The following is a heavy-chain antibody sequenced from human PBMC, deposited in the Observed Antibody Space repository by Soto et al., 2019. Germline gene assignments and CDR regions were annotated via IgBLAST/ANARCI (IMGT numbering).Heavy chain of an antibody. J-gene: IGHJ6*02. V-gene: IGHV1-3*01. CDR2: INGGNGHT. Sequence: GASVKVSCKASGYTFSTYALHWVRQAPGQGLEWMGWINGGNGHTRYSQKFKDRVTISRDTPASTAYMELTAADTAVYYCARHVHSSSWYVGYYYYYGMDVWGQGTTVTVSS. CDR1: GYTFSTYA. CDR3: ARHVHSSSWYVGYYYYYGMDV. D-gene: IGHD6-13*01.